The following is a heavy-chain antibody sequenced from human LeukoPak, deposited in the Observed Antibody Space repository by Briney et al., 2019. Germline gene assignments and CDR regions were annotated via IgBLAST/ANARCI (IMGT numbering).Heavy chain of an antibody. CDR3: ARASGYDILTGSPFDY. D-gene: IGHD3-9*01. Sequence: SVKVSCKASGGTFNSYAISWVRQAPGQGLEWMGRIIPILGIANYAQKFQGRVTITADKSTSTAYMELSSLRSEDTAVYYCARASGYDILTGSPFDYWGQGTLVTVSS. V-gene: IGHV1-69*04. J-gene: IGHJ4*02. CDR1: GGTFNSYA. CDR2: IIPILGIA.